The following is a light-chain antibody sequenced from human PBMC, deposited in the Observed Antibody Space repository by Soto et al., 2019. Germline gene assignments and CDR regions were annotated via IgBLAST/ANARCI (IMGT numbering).Light chain of an antibody. CDR1: SSDVGGYNY. CDR2: DVN. Sequence: QSLLTQPASVSGSPGQSITISCTGTSSDVGGYNYVSWYQQHPGKAPKLMIYDVNNRPSGVSNRFSGSKSGSTASLTISGLQAEDEADYYCSSYTNSIYVFGTGTRSPS. J-gene: IGLJ1*01. CDR3: SSYTNSIYV. V-gene: IGLV2-14*01.